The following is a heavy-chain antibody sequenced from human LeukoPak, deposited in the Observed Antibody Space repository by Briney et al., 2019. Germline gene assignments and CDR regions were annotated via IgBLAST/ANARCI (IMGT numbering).Heavy chain of an antibody. CDR2: IYHSGST. J-gene: IGHJ5*02. CDR1: GGSISSGGYY. V-gene: IGHV4-30-2*01. CDR3: ARGTKGTPSSSWYFGFANDWFDP. D-gene: IGHD6-13*01. Sequence: SQTLSLTCTVSGGSISSGGYYWSWIRQPPGKGLEWIGYIYHSGSTYYNPSLKSRVTISVDRSKNQFSLKLSSVTAADTAVYYCARGTKGTPSSSWYFGFANDWFDPWGQGTLVTVSS.